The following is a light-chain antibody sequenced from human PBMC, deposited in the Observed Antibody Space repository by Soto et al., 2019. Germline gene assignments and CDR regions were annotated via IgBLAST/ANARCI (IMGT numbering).Light chain of an antibody. J-gene: IGKJ4*02. CDR3: QQYSR. Sequence: EIVLTQSPATLSSFPGDRVTLSCRASQYINTRLAWYQHRPGQSPRLLIYQTSLRAAGIPARFSGSGSGTDFTLTISSLEPEDFAVYYCQQYSRLGRGTKVEIK. CDR2: QTS. V-gene: IGKV3-11*01. CDR1: QYINTR.